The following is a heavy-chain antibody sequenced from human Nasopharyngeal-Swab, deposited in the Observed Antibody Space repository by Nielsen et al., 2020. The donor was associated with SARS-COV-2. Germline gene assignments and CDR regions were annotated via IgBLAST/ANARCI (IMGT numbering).Heavy chain of an antibody. CDR2: IYYSGST. Sequence: WIRQPPGKGLEWIGCIYYSGSTYYNPSLKSRITISVDTSKNQFSLKLSSVTAADTAVYYCARGTDIPPDYWGQGTLVTVSS. CDR3: ARGTDIPPDY. V-gene: IGHV4-39*07. D-gene: IGHD3-9*01. J-gene: IGHJ4*02.